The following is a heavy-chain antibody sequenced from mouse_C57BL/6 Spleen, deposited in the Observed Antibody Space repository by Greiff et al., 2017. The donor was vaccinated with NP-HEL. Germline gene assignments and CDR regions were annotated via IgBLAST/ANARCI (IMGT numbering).Heavy chain of an antibody. Sequence: EVMLVESGGGLVKPGGSLKLSCAASGFTFSDYGMHWVRQAPEKGLEWVAYISSGSSTIYYADTVKGRFTISRDNAKNTLFLQMTSLRSEDTAMYYCARDYGSSSGWFAYWGQGTLVTVSA. V-gene: IGHV5-17*01. CDR3: ARDYGSSSGWFAY. CDR1: GFTFSDYG. CDR2: ISSGSSTI. D-gene: IGHD1-1*01. J-gene: IGHJ3*01.